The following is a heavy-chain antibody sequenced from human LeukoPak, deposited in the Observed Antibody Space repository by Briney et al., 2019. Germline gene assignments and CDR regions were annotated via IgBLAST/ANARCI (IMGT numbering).Heavy chain of an antibody. V-gene: IGHV1-69*06. J-gene: IGHJ6*03. Sequence: ASVKVSCKASGGTFSSYAISWVRQAPGQGLEWMGGIIPIFGTANYAQKFQGRVTITADKSTSTAYMELSSLRSEDTAVYYCARGDYSSSWYTPNYYYYYYMDVWGKGTTVTISS. CDR2: IIPIFGTA. CDR3: ARGDYSSSWYTPNYYYYYYMDV. D-gene: IGHD6-13*01. CDR1: GGTFSSYA.